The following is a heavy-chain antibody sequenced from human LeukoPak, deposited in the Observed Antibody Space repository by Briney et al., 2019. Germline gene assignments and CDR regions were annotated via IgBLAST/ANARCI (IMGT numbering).Heavy chain of an antibody. V-gene: IGHV4-39*01. CDR2: IYYSGNT. D-gene: IGHD3-10*01. J-gene: IGHJ4*02. Sequence: PSETLSLTCTVSGGSISSSSYYWGWIRQPPGKGLEWIGSIYYSGNTYYNPSLKSRVTISVDTSKNKFSLKLSSVTAADTAVYYCARQAGTMVRHFDYWGQGTLVTVSS. CDR1: GGSISSSSYY. CDR3: ARQAGTMVRHFDY.